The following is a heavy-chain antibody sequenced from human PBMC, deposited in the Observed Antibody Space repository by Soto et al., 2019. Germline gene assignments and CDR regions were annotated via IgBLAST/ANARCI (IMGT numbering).Heavy chain of an antibody. D-gene: IGHD6-19*01. V-gene: IGHV4-39*01. CDR2: IYYSGST. J-gene: IGHJ4*02. CDR1: GGSIGSSSYY. Sequence: SETLSLTCTVSGGSIGSSSYYWGWIRQPPGKGLEWIGSIYYSGSTYYNPSLKSRVTISVDTSKNQFSLKLSSVTAADTAVYYCARCFSSGHFDYWGQGTLVTVSS. CDR3: ARCFSSGHFDY.